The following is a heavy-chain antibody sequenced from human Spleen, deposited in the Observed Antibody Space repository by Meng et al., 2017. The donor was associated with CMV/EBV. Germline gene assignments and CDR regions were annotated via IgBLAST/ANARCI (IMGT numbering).Heavy chain of an antibody. V-gene: IGHV3-53*01. CDR3: ANGEPGDAFDI. CDR2: IYGDGRT. D-gene: IGHD3-10*01. CDR1: GFTVSSDY. J-gene: IGHJ3*02. Sequence: GESLKISCAASGFTVSSDYMAWVRQAPGKGLEWVSGIYGDGRTYYADFVKGRFTISRDDSKGIAYLQMNSLKTEDTAVYYCANGEPGDAFDIWGQGTMVTVSS.